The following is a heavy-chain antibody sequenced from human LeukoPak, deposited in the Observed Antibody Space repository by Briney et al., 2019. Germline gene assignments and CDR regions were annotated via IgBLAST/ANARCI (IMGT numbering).Heavy chain of an antibody. Sequence: GGSLRLSCAASGFTFDDYGMSWVRQAPGKGLEWVSGINWNGGSTGYADSVKGRFTISRDNAKNSLYLQMNSLRAEDTAVYYCAREYSSSWYGGYMDVWGKGTTVTISS. CDR2: INWNGGST. J-gene: IGHJ6*03. CDR3: AREYSSSWYGGYMDV. V-gene: IGHV3-20*04. D-gene: IGHD6-13*01. CDR1: GFTFDDYG.